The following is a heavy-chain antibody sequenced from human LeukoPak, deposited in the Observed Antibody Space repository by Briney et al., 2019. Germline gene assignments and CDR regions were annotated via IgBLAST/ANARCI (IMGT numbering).Heavy chain of an antibody. D-gene: IGHD3-10*01. CDR1: GGSISSYY. CDR2: IYYSGST. J-gene: IGHJ4*02. Sequence: SETLSLTCTVSGGSISSYYWSWIRQPPGKGLEWIGYIYYSGSTNYNPSLKSRVTISVDTSKNQFSLKLSSVTAADTAVYYCARYIWFGEYYYFDYWGQGTLVTVSS. V-gene: IGHV4-59*08. CDR3: ARYIWFGEYYYFDY.